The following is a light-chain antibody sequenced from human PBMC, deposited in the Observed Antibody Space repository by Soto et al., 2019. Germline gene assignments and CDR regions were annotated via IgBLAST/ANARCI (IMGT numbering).Light chain of an antibody. CDR3: QQFYSLLLT. Sequence: DIQMTESPSSLPASVGDRVTMTCQSSQDINNALNWYQQKPGKAPKLLISDALNLEIGVPSRFSGGASGTLFTLTITSLQPEDIATYYCQQFYSLLLTFGGGTKVDIK. J-gene: IGKJ4*01. CDR2: DAL. CDR1: QDINNA. V-gene: IGKV1-33*01.